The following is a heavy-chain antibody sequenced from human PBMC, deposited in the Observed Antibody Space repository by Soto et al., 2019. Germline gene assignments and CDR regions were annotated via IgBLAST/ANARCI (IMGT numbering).Heavy chain of an antibody. CDR2: IRSSSSPI. J-gene: IGHJ3*02. CDR3: VRDHEWAFDI. CDR1: GFSFSTYS. V-gene: IGHV3-48*01. D-gene: IGHD2-8*01. Sequence: EVQVVQSGGGLVQPGESLRLSCAASGFSFSTYSMNWVRQAPGKGLEWVSYIRSSSSPIQYADSVKGRFTISRDNAKNSLFLQMNSLRAEDTAVYYCVRDHEWAFDIWGQGAMVTVSS.